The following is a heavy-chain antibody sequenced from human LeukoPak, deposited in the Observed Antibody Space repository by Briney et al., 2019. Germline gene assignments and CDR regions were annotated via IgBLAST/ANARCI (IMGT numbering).Heavy chain of an antibody. V-gene: IGHV1-18*04. CDR2: ISAYNGNT. CDR1: GYTFTSYY. D-gene: IGHD3-10*01. J-gene: IGHJ4*02. Sequence: ASVKVSCKASGYTFTSYYMHWVRQAPGQGLEWMGWISAYNGNTNYAQKLQGRVTMTTDTSTSTAYMELRSLRSDDTAVYYCARDVRYGSGSYSLDYWGQGTLVTVSS. CDR3: ARDVRYGSGSYSLDY.